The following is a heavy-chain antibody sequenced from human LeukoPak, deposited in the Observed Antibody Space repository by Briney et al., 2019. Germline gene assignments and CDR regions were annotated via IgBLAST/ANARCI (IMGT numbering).Heavy chain of an antibody. J-gene: IGHJ3*02. CDR2: IHNSGGT. D-gene: IGHD1-26*01. V-gene: IGHV4-59*02. CDR3: VRDWEGFNFDI. CDR1: GGSVRSYH. Sequence: SETLSLTCTVSGGSVRSYHWSWIRQSPGERLEWIAYIHNSGGTRYNPSLQSRVTISVDTSKNQFPLKLRSVTAADTAVYYCVRDWEGFNFDIWGQGTMVTVSS.